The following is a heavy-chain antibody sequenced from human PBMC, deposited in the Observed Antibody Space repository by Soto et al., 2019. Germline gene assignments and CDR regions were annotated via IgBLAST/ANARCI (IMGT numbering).Heavy chain of an antibody. J-gene: IGHJ5*02. D-gene: IGHD3-10*01. Sequence: ASVKVSCKASGYTFIRYGISWVRQAPGQGLEWMGWISTHNGNTYYAQNFQGRVTMTSDTPTSTAYMELRSLRSDDTAVYYCARDYGFGELFDPWGQGTLVTVSS. CDR2: ISTHNGNT. CDR3: ARDYGFGELFDP. V-gene: IGHV1-18*01. CDR1: GYTFIRYG.